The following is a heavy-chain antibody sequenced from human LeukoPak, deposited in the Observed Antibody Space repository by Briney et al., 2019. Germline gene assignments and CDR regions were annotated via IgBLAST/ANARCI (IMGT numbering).Heavy chain of an antibody. Sequence: ASVKVSCKASGGTFSSYAISWVRQAPGQGLEWMGTIIPIFGTANYAQKFQGRVTITTDESTSTAYMELSSLRSEDTAVYYCARDGKRSPRDFWSGYHDCWGQGTLVTVSS. CDR1: GGTFSSYA. CDR3: ARDGKRSPRDFWSGYHDC. CDR2: IIPIFGTA. D-gene: IGHD3-3*01. V-gene: IGHV1-69*05. J-gene: IGHJ4*02.